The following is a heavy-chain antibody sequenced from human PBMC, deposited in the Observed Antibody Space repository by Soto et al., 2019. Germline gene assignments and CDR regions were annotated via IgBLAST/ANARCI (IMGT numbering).Heavy chain of an antibody. Sequence: SVKVSCKASGGTFSSYAISWVRQAPGQELEWMGGIIPIFGTANYAQKFQGRVTITADESTSTAYMELSSLRSEDTAVYYCAHRDYYGSGSYQVPDYYGMDVWGQGTTVTVSS. CDR2: IIPIFGTA. V-gene: IGHV1-69*13. CDR1: GGTFSSYA. D-gene: IGHD3-10*01. J-gene: IGHJ6*02. CDR3: AHRDYYGSGSYQVPDYYGMDV.